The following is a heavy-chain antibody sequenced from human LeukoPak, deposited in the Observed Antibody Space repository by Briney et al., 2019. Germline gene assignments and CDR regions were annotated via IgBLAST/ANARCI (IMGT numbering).Heavy chain of an antibody. V-gene: IGHV1-8*01. Sequence: ASVKVSCKASGYTFTSYDINWVRQATGQGLEWMGWMNPNSGNTGYAQKFQGRVTMTRNTSISTAYMELSSLRSEDTAVYYCARGGSSWYVVHSTEDYWGQGTLVTVSS. D-gene: IGHD6-13*01. CDR3: ARGGSSWYVVHSTEDY. CDR1: GYTFTSYD. CDR2: MNPNSGNT. J-gene: IGHJ4*02.